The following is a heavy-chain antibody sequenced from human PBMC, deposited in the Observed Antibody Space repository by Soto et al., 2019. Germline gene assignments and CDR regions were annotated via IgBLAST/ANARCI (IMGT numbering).Heavy chain of an antibody. CDR3: ARGGGSTVTLYFDY. CDR2: ISSSSSYT. J-gene: IGHJ4*02. Sequence: QVQLVESGGGWVKPGVSLRLSCAASGFTFSDYYMSWIRQAPGKGLEWVSYISSSSSYTTYADSVKGRFTISRDNAKNSRYLQMNSLRVEDTAVYYCARGGGSTVTLYFDYRGKGTLVNVSS. D-gene: IGHD4-17*01. V-gene: IGHV3-11*06. CDR1: GFTFSDYY.